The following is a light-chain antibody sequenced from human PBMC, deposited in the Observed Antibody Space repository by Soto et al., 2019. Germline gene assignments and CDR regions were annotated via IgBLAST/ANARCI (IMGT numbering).Light chain of an antibody. CDR2: KAS. V-gene: IGKV1-5*03. CDR3: QQYNSYPWT. Sequence: QMSQSPSTLSASLRERVKIKWRASQSISSWLAWYQQKPGKAPKLLIYKASSLESGVPSRFSGSGSGTEFTLTISSLQPDDFATYYCQQYNSYPWTFGQGANVDI. J-gene: IGKJ1*01. CDR1: QSISSW.